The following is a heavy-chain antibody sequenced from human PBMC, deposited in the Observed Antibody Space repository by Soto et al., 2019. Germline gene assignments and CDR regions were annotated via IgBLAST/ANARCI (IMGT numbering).Heavy chain of an antibody. CDR2: IYSGGST. CDR3: ASGNYDFWSGPSSYGMDV. D-gene: IGHD3-3*01. J-gene: IGHJ6*02. V-gene: IGHV3-53*01. Sequence: EVQLVESGGGLIQPGGSLRLSCAASGFTVSSNYMSWVRQAPGKGLEWVSVIYSGGSTYYADSVKGRFTISRDNSKNTLYIQMNSLRAEDTAVYYCASGNYDFWSGPSSYGMDVWGQGTTVTVSS. CDR1: GFTVSSNY.